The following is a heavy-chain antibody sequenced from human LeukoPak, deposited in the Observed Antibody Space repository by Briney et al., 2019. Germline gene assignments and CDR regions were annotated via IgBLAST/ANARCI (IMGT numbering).Heavy chain of an antibody. V-gene: IGHV1-69*05. D-gene: IGHD3-22*01. Sequence: SVKVSCKASGGTFSSYAISWVRQAPGQGLEWMGGIIPIFGTANYAQKFQGRVTITTDESTSTAYMELSSLRSEDTAVYYCARTYYYDSSGYYPFDYWGQGTLVTVSS. J-gene: IGHJ4*02. CDR1: GGTFSSYA. CDR3: ARTYYYDSSGYYPFDY. CDR2: IIPIFGTA.